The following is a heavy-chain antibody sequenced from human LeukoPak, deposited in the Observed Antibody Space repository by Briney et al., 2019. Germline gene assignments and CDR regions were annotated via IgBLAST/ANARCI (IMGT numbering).Heavy chain of an antibody. CDR3: AQGRGSRSDWTYFDY. V-gene: IGHV3-30*18. CDR2: ISYDGSKK. J-gene: IGHJ4*02. CDR1: GFIFSSYD. D-gene: IGHD6-19*01. Sequence: GGSLRLSCAPSGFIFSSYDMHWVSQAPGKGLEWVALISYDGSKKYNADYVKGRFTISRDNSKNTLYLQMHSLRAADTALYYCAQGRGSRSDWTYFDYWGQGILVTVSS.